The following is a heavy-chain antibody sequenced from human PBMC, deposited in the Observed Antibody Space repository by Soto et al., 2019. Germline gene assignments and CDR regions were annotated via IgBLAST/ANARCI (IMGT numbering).Heavy chain of an antibody. CDR1: GYTFTGYH. CDR3: ARRLGLLVTPIPGY. D-gene: IGHD2-21*02. V-gene: IGHV1-2*02. J-gene: IGHJ4*02. Sequence: QVQLVQSGAEVKKPGASVKVSCKASGYTFTGYHMHCVRQAPGQGLEWMGWINPNSGVTIYAQKLQGRVIMTRETPITTAYMELSRLTSDDTAVYYCARRLGLLVTPIPGYWGQGTLVTVSS. CDR2: INPNSGVT.